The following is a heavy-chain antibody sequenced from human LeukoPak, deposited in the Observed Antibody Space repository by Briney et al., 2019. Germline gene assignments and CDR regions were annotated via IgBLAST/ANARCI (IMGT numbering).Heavy chain of an antibody. J-gene: IGHJ4*02. CDR1: GFTVSSNY. D-gene: IGHD6-25*01. CDR3: ARERHGRLVH. V-gene: IGHV3-66*02. CDR2: ICSGGRT. Sequence: GGSLRLSCAASGFTVSSNYMSWVRQAPGKGLEWVSNICSGGRTHYADSVRGRFTVSRDNSKNTLYLQMNSLRTEDTAVYYCARERHGRLVHWGQGTLVTVSS.